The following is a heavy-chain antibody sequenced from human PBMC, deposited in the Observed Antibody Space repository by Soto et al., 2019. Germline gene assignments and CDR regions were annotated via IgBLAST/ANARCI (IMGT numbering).Heavy chain of an antibody. V-gene: IGHV4-39*02. D-gene: IGHD5-12*01. CDR1: GGSISSSSYY. Sequence: SETLSLTCTVSGGSISSSSYYWGWIRQPPGKGLEWIGSIYYSGSTYYNPSLESRVAISVDTSKNQFSLKLSSVTAADTAVYYCARDTKDGYNLNWGQGTLVTVSS. CDR2: IYYSGST. J-gene: IGHJ4*02. CDR3: ARDTKDGYNLN.